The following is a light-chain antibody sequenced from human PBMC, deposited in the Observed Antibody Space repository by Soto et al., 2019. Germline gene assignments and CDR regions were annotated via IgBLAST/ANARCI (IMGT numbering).Light chain of an antibody. CDR3: SSYAGINNLGV. Sequence: QSALTQPPSASGSPGQSVTISCTGTSSDVGGYKYGSWYQQHPGKAPKLMIFEVNKRPSGVPDRFSVSKSGTTASLTVSGLQAEDEADYYCSSYAGINNLGVFGTGTKVTVL. CDR1: SSDVGGYKY. V-gene: IGLV2-8*01. CDR2: EVN. J-gene: IGLJ1*01.